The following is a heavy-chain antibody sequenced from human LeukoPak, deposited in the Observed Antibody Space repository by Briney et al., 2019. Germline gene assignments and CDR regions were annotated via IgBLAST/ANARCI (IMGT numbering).Heavy chain of an antibody. Sequence: GESLKISCKGSGYSFTSYCIGWVRQMPGKGLEWMGIIYPGDSDTRYSPSFQGQVTISADKSISTAYLQWSSLKASDTAMYYCARQDSSGYYSSTPNFDYWGQGTLVTVSS. J-gene: IGHJ4*02. CDR3: ARQDSSGYYSSTPNFDY. CDR1: GYSFTSYC. V-gene: IGHV5-51*01. CDR2: IYPGDSDT. D-gene: IGHD3-22*01.